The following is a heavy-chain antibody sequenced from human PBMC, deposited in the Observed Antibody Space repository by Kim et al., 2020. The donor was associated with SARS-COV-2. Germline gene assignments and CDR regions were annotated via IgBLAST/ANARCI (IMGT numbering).Heavy chain of an antibody. J-gene: IGHJ4*02. V-gene: IGHV1-2*06. CDR1: GYTFTGYY. CDR3: AGGPCVTTWCSHYFDH. D-gene: IGHD3-22*01. CDR2: ISPNSGGT. Sequence: ASVKVSCKSSGYTFTGYYIHWVRQAPGQGLEWMGRISPNSGGTNYAQKFQGRVSLTGDTSISAAYMELSGLTSDDTAVYYCAGGPCVTTWCSHYFDHWGQGTLVVVSS.